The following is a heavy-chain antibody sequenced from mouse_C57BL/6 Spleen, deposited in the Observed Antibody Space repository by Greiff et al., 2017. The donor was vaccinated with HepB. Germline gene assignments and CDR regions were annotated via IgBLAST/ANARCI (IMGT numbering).Heavy chain of an antibody. CDR2: INPNNGGT. V-gene: IGHV1-26*01. Sequence: EVQLQQSGPELVKPGASVKISCKASGYTFTDYYMNWVKQSHGKSLEWIGDINPNNGGTSYNQKFKGKATLTVDKSSSTAYMELRSLTSEDSAVYYCARWNYSNYDAMDYWGQGTSVTVSS. D-gene: IGHD2-5*01. J-gene: IGHJ4*01. CDR3: ARWNYSNYDAMDY. CDR1: GYTFTDYY.